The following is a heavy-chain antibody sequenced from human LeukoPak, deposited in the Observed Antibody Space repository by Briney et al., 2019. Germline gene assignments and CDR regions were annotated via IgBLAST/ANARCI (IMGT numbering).Heavy chain of an antibody. CDR1: GGSISSYY. CDR2: IYYSGST. CDR3: AREGPYYDSSGYYRFDY. V-gene: IGHV4-59*01. J-gene: IGHJ4*02. D-gene: IGHD3-22*01. Sequence: SETLSLTCTVSGGSISSYYWSWIRQPPGEGLEWIGYIYYSGSTNYNPSLKSRVTISVDTSKNQFSLKLSSVTAADTAVYYCAREGPYYDSSGYYRFDYWGQGTLVTVSS.